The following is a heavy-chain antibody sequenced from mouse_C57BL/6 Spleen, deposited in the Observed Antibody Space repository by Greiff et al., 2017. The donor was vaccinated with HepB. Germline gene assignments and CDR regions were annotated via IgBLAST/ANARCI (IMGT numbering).Heavy chain of an antibody. V-gene: IGHV5-17*01. CDR1: GFTFSDYG. D-gene: IGHD1-1*01. CDR2: ISSGSSTI. Sequence: EVHLVESGGGLVKPGGSLKLSCAASGFTFSDYGMHWVRQAPEKGLEWVAYISSGSSTIYYADTVKGRFTISRDNAKNTLFLQMTSLRSEDTAMYYCARSEFSSPYYYAMDYWGQGTSVTVSS. J-gene: IGHJ4*01. CDR3: ARSEFSSPYYYAMDY.